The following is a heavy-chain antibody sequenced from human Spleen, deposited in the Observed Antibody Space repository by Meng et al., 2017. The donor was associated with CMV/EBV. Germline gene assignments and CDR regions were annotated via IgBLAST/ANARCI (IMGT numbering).Heavy chain of an antibody. CDR3: ARSERRAYYFDY. CDR2: INPSGGST. V-gene: IGHV1-46*01. CDR1: GYTLGSYF. J-gene: IGHJ4*02. D-gene: IGHD1-14*01. Sequence: ASVKVSCKASGYTLGSYFMHWVRQAPGQGLEWLGMINPSGGSTSYGQKFQGRVTMTRDTSISTAYMELSRLRSDDTAVYYCARSERRAYYFDYWGQGTLVTVSS.